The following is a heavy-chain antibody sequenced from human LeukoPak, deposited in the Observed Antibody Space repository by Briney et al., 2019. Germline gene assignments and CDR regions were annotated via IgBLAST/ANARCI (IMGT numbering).Heavy chain of an antibody. D-gene: IGHD4-17*01. CDR3: ARAESTVTGFDP. Sequence: SQTLSLTCTVSGGSISSGGYYWSWIRQHPGKSLEWIGYIYYSGSTYYNPSLKSRVTISVDTSKNQFSLKLSSVTAADTAVYYCARAESTVTGFDPWGQGTLVSVSS. V-gene: IGHV4-31*03. CDR1: GGSISSGGYY. CDR2: IYYSGST. J-gene: IGHJ5*02.